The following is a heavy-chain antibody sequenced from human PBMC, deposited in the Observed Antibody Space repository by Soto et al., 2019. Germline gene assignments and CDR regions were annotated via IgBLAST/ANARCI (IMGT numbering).Heavy chain of an antibody. J-gene: IGHJ3*02. CDR1: GFTFSSYG. V-gene: IGHV3-30*18. D-gene: IGHD3-10*01. Sequence: QVQLVESGGGVVQPGRSLRLSCAASGFTFSSYGMHWVRQAPGKGLEWVAVISYDGSNKYYADSVKGRFTISRDNSKKPLYLQMNRLRAEDTAVYYCAKGLWFGELPFDAFDIWGQGTMVTVSS. CDR2: ISYDGSNK. CDR3: AKGLWFGELPFDAFDI.